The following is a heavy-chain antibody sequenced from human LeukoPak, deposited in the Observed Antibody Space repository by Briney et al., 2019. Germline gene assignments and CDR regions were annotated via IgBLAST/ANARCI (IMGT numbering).Heavy chain of an antibody. Sequence: GGSLGLSCAASGFTFSSYAMSWVRQAPGKGLEWVSVIYSGDSTYYADSVKGRFTISRVNSKNTLYLQMNTLRAEDTAVYYCARLGQGLPPSYYFGMDVWGQGTTVTV. V-gene: IGHV3-66*01. CDR1: GFTFSSYA. D-gene: IGHD6-19*01. J-gene: IGHJ6*02. CDR3: ARLGQGLPPSYYFGMDV. CDR2: IYSGDST.